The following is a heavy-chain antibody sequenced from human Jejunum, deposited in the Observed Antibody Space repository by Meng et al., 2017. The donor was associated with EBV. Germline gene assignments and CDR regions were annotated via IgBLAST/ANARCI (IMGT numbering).Heavy chain of an antibody. CDR3: ARGNSGFDH. Sequence: QLHLQESGPGLVKPSQTLSLTCAVSGGSISTGGYSWHWIRQSPGKGLEWIGYIYHSGSAYYNPSLKSRLTLSVDRSRDQFSLKLISVTAADTAVYYCARGNSGFDHWGQGTLVTVS. CDR1: GGSISTGGYS. J-gene: IGHJ5*02. CDR2: IYHSGSA. V-gene: IGHV4-30-2*06. D-gene: IGHD6-19*01.